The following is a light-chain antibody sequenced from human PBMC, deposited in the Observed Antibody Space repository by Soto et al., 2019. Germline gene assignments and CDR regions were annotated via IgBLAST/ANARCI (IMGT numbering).Light chain of an antibody. J-gene: IGKJ1*01. Sequence: DILMTQSPSSLSASVEDRVTITCRASQSISSYLNWYQQKPGKAPKLLIYAASSLQGGVPSRFSGSGSGTDFTLTISSLQPEDFATYYCQQSYSTPWTFGQGTKVEIK. CDR2: AAS. CDR3: QQSYSTPWT. CDR1: QSISSY. V-gene: IGKV1-39*01.